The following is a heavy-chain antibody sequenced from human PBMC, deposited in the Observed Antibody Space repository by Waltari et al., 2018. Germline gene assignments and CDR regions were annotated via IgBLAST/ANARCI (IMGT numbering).Heavy chain of an antibody. Sequence: EVQLVESGGGLVQPGWSLRLSCAASGFTFSSYAMSLVRQAPGKGLEWVSAISGSGGSTYYADSVKGRFTISRDNSKNTLYLQRNSLRAEDTAVYYCAKERSVTIFGVVIGPYFDYWGQGTLVTVSS. CDR1: GFTFSSYA. CDR2: ISGSGGST. J-gene: IGHJ4*02. CDR3: AKERSVTIFGVVIGPYFDY. V-gene: IGHV3-23*04. D-gene: IGHD3-3*01.